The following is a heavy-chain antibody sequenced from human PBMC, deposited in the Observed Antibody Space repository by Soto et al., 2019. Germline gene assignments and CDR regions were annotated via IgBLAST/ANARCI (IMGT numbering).Heavy chain of an antibody. CDR3: AREPDCSGGSCYYYYYGMDV. V-gene: IGHV3-11*01. Sequence: GSLRLSFAASGFTFSDYYMSWIRQAPGKGLEWASYISSSGSTIYYADSVKGRFTISRDNAKNSLYLQMNSLRAEDTAVYYCAREPDCSGGSCYYYYYGMDVWGQGTTVTVSS. CDR1: GFTFSDYY. D-gene: IGHD2-15*01. J-gene: IGHJ6*02. CDR2: ISSSGSTI.